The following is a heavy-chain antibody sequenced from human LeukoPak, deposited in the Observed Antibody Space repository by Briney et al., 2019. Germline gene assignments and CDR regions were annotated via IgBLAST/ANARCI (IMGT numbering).Heavy chain of an antibody. J-gene: IGHJ4*02. CDR1: GGSFSGYY. V-gene: IGHV4-34*01. Sequence: SETLSLTCAVYGGSFSGYYWSWIRPPPGKGLEWIGEINHSGSTNYNPSLKSQVTISVDTSKNQFSLKLSSVTAADTAVYYCARASSLEGTTVTSGPLDYWGQGTLVTVSS. D-gene: IGHD4-17*01. CDR3: ARASSLEGTTVTSGPLDY. CDR2: INHSGST.